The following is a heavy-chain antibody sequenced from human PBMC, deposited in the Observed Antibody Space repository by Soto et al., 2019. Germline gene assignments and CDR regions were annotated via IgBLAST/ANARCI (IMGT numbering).Heavy chain of an antibody. D-gene: IGHD6-19*01. CDR3: ARSLIIVAGSWDF. V-gene: IGHV3-23*01. Sequence: EVNLLESGGDLIQPGGSLRLSCAASGFTFRSFGMSWVRQAPGRGLEWVSSISDRGESTYYADSVKGRFTISRDNFRNTLYLQMSSLRAEDTALYYCARSLIIVAGSWDFWGQGTLVAVSS. J-gene: IGHJ4*02. CDR1: GFTFRSFG. CDR2: ISDRGEST.